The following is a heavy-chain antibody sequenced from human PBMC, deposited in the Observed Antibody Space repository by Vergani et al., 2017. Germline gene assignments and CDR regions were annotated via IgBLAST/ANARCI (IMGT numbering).Heavy chain of an antibody. CDR2: ISSSSSTI. D-gene: IGHD4-17*01. J-gene: IGHJ4*02. V-gene: IGHV3-48*01. Sequence: EVQLVESGGGLVQPGGSLRLSCAASGFTFSSYSMNWVRQAPGKGLEWVSYISSSSSTIYYADSVKGRFTISRDNAKNSLYLQMNSLRAEDTAVYYCVKDYYGDYVGFDYWGQGTLVTVSS. CDR3: VKDYYGDYVGFDY. CDR1: GFTFSSYS.